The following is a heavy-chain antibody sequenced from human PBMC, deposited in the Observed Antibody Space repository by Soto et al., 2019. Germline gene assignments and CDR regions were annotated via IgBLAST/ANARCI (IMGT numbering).Heavy chain of an antibody. V-gene: IGHV3-23*01. D-gene: IGHD3-22*01. Sequence: GGSLRLSCAASGFTFIKYALSWVRQAPGKGLEWVSAISGSGGTTHYADSVKGRVTISRDNSKDTVFLQMNSLRAEDTAVYSCAKYYYDRSGSPLAFDYWGQGTLVTVSS. CDR1: GFTFIKYA. CDR3: AKYYYDRSGSPLAFDY. J-gene: IGHJ4*02. CDR2: ISGSGGTT.